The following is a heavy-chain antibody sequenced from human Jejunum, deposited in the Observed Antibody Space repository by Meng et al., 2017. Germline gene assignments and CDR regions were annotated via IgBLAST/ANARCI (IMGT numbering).Heavy chain of an antibody. CDR1: GGSINTNTYY. CDR3: ARAKVTPMGYWFDP. J-gene: IGHJ5*02. Sequence: QLQVQESGPGLVKPSETLSLTCTVSGGSINTNTYYWDWIRQPPGKGMEWIGSVYYTGRTFYNPSLKSRVTTSLDTSKNQFSLNLRSVAAADTAVYYCARAKVTPMGYWFDPWGQGTLVTVSS. D-gene: IGHD2-21*02. V-gene: IGHV4-39*01. CDR2: VYYTGRT.